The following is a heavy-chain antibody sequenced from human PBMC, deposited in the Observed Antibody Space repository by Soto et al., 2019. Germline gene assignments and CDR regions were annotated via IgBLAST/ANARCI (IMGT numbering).Heavy chain of an antibody. CDR1: GFTFSSFG. D-gene: IGHD3-3*01. CDR3: ARDASYYSLCRGYYPLRKGMDV. J-gene: IGHJ6*01. Sequence: QVQVVESGGGVVQPGRSLRLSCAASGFTFSSFGMHWVRQAPGKGLEWVSLIWYDGSKKSYGDSVKGRFTISRDNSRNMVYLQMNSLRAYDTAVYYCARDASYYSLCRGYYPLRKGMDVWGQGTTGSVSS. CDR2: IWYDGSKK. V-gene: IGHV3-33*01.